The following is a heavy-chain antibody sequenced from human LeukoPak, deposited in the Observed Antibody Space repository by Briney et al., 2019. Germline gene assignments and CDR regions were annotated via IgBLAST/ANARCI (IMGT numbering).Heavy chain of an antibody. V-gene: IGHV3-21*01. CDR3: ARDVREWGGYYFDY. CDR2: ISSSSSYI. CDR1: GFTFSNYN. J-gene: IGHJ4*02. D-gene: IGHD3-3*01. Sequence: GGSLRLSCAASGFTFSNYNMNWVRQAPGKGLEWVSSISSSSSYIYYADSVKGRFTISRDNAKNSLYLQMNSLRVEDTAVYYCARDVREWGGYYFDYWGQGTPVTVSS.